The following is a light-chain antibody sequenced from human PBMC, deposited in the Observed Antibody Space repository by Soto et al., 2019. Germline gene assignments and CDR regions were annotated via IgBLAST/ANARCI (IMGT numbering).Light chain of an antibody. Sequence: EIVLTQSPGTLSLSPGEGATLSCRASQSVSSTYLAWYQQKPGQAPRLLISGASSRASGIPDRFSGSGSGTDFTLNINSLEPEDFAEYYCQHYCGPGMYTFGQGTKLEIK. CDR2: GAS. CDR3: QHYCGPGMYT. V-gene: IGKV3-20*01. CDR1: QSVSSTY. J-gene: IGKJ2*01.